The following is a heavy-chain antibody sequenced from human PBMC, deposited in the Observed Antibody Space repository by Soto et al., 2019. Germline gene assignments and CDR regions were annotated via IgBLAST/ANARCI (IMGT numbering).Heavy chain of an antibody. CDR1: GGSISNGDW. J-gene: IGHJ4*02. CDR3: ARDQGSHPGD. Sequence: QVQLQASGPGLVRPSGTVSLTCAVSGGSISNGDWWSWVRQPPGKGLEWIGEIHHSGSTNYNPSLKSRVTMSVVPSKNLFSLTLNSVTAADTAFYYCARDQGSHPGDWGQGTRVSVSS. D-gene: IGHD6-13*01. CDR2: IHHSGST. V-gene: IGHV4-4*02.